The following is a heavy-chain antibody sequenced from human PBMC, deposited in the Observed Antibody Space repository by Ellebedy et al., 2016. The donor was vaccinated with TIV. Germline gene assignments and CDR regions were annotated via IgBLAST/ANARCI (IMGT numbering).Heavy chain of an antibody. CDR1: GFTFSWYW. CDR2: IKQDGSEK. J-gene: IGHJ4*02. CDR3: AFNREGHY. Sequence: PGGSLRLSCAASGFTFSWYWMNRVRQVPGKGLEWVANIKQDGSEKYYVDSVRGRITISRDKAKNSLYLQMNSLRDEDTARYYWAFNREGHYWGQGTLVTVSS. V-gene: IGHV3-7*01. D-gene: IGHD1-26*01.